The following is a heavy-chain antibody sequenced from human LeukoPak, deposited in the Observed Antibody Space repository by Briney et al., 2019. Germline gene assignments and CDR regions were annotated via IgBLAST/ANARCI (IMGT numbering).Heavy chain of an antibody. D-gene: IGHD3-10*01. CDR1: GGAISSYY. Sequence: PSETLSLTCTVSGGAISSYYWSWIRQPPGKGLEWIGYIYYSGSTNYNPSLKSRVTISVDTSKNQLSLKLSSVTAADTAVYYCARGRYYGSGAPDYWGQGTLVTVSS. CDR2: IYYSGST. V-gene: IGHV4-59*12. CDR3: ARGRYYGSGAPDY. J-gene: IGHJ4*02.